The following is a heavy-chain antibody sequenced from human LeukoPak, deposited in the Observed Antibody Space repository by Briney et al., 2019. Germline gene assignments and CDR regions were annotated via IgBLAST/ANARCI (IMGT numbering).Heavy chain of an antibody. CDR2: IYYSGSA. CDR3: ARLMPATWWSVAGSRGQHDY. V-gene: IGHV4-39*01. J-gene: IGHJ4*02. D-gene: IGHD6-19*01. Sequence: KPSETLSLTCTVSGVSISSGSYYWRWIRQPPGKGLEWIGSIYYSGSAYYNPSLRSRVTISMDTSKKQFSLKVVSLTAADTRLDYCARLMPATWWSVAGSRGQHDYWAQGTLVTVSS. CDR1: GVSISSGSYY.